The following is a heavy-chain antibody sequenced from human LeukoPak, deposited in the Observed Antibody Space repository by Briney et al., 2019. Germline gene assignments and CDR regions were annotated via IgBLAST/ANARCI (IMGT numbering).Heavy chain of an antibody. J-gene: IGHJ3*02. CDR3: AREGYCSSTSCWTDAFDI. V-gene: IGHV4-31*03. Sequence: PSETLSLTCTVSGGSISSGGYYWSWIRQHPGKGLEWIGYIYYSGSTYYNPSLKSRVTISVDTSKNQFSLKLSSVTAADTAVYYCAREGYCSSTSCWTDAFDIWGQGTMVTVSS. CDR2: IYYSGST. CDR1: GGSISSGGYY. D-gene: IGHD2-2*01.